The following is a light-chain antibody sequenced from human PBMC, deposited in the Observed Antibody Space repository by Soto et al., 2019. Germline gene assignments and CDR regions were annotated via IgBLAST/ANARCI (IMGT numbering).Light chain of an antibody. J-gene: IGKJ3*01. CDR1: QSVSSN. CDR2: GAS. Sequence: EIVMTQSPGTLSVSPGERAILSCRASQSVSSNLAWYQQKPGQTPRLLIYGASTRATGIPARFSGSGSGTEFTLTTSSLQSEDCAVYYCQQYNNWPPFTCGPGTKVDIK. V-gene: IGKV3-15*01. CDR3: QQYNNWPPFT.